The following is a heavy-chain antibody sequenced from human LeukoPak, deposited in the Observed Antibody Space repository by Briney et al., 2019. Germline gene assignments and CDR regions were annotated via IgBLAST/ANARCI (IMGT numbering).Heavy chain of an antibody. D-gene: IGHD2-21*02. CDR2: IGSSSIHI. CDR3: ARGVSYRVVVTATDFDY. J-gene: IGHJ4*02. Sequence: PGGSLRLSCAASGFTFRSYEMNWVRQAPGRGLEWVSSIGSSSIHIYYADSVKGRFTISRDNAKNSLYLQMNSLRAEDTAVYYCARGVSYRVVVTATDFDYWGQGTLVTVSS. V-gene: IGHV3-21*01. CDR1: GFTFRSYE.